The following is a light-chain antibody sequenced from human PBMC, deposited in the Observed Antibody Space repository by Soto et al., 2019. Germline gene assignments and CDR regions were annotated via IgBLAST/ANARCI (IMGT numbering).Light chain of an antibody. Sequence: QSVLTQPPSVSGAPSQRVTISCTGSSSNIGAGYAVHWYQQLPGTAPKLLIYSDTHRPSGVPDRFSGSKSGTSASLAITGLQAQDEADYYCQSYDSTLSGSVFGGGTKVTVL. CDR2: SDT. V-gene: IGLV1-40*01. CDR3: QSYDSTLSGSV. J-gene: IGLJ2*01. CDR1: SSNIGAGYA.